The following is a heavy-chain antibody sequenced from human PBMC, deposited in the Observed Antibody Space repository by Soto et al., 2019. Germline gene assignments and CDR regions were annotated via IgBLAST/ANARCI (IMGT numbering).Heavy chain of an antibody. D-gene: IGHD6-13*01. Sequence: QVPLVQSGAEVKKPGASVKVSCKASGYTFTSYAMHWVRQAPGQRLEWMGWINAGNGNTKYSQKFQGRVTITRDTPASTAYKELSSLRSEDTAVYYCARAIAAASKDYWGQGTLVTVSS. CDR1: GYTFTSYA. CDR3: ARAIAAASKDY. CDR2: INAGNGNT. V-gene: IGHV1-3*01. J-gene: IGHJ4*02.